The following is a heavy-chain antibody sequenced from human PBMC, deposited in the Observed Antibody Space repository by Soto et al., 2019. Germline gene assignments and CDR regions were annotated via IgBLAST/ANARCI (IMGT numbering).Heavy chain of an antibody. CDR3: ARSQGSSTSLEIYYYYYYGMDV. Sequence: QVQLVQSGAEVKKPGSSVKVSCKASGGTFSSYAISWVRRAPGQGLEWMGGIIPISGTANYAQKFQGRVTITADESTSTVYMGLSSLRSEDTAVYFCARSQGSSTSLEIYYYYYYGMDVWGQGTTVTVSS. D-gene: IGHD2-2*01. V-gene: IGHV1-69*01. J-gene: IGHJ6*02. CDR2: IIPISGTA. CDR1: GGTFSSYA.